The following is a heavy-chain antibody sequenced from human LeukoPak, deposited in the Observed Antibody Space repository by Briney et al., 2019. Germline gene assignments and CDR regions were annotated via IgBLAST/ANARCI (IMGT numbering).Heavy chain of an antibody. J-gene: IGHJ4*02. CDR3: ARSGSYDSSGYYHY. CDR2: INHSGST. D-gene: IGHD3-22*01. Sequence: SETLSLTCAVYGGSFSGYYWSWIRQPPGKGLEWIGEINHSGSTNYNPSLKRRVTISVDTSKNQFSLKLSSVTAADTAVYYCARSGSYDSSGYYHYGGQGTLLSVPS. V-gene: IGHV4-34*01. CDR1: GGSFSGYY.